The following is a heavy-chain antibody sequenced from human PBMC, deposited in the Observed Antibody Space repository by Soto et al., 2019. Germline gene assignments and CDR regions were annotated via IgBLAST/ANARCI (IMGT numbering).Heavy chain of an antibody. J-gene: IGHJ4*02. CDR2: TYYNGNA. D-gene: IGHD3-10*01. CDR3: ARHFVAVVIKGWGY. V-gene: IGHV4-39*01. Sequence: PSDTLSLTCNVSGGSIYMSNYYWDWLRQPPGKGLEWIGTTYYNGNAYYNPSLRSRVSMSVDTSKNQFSLKLVSVTAADTAVYYCARHFVAVVIKGWGYWGQGTLVTVSS. CDR1: GGSIYMSNYY.